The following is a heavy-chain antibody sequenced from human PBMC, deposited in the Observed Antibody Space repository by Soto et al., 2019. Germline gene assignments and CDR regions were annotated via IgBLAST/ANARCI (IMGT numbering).Heavy chain of an antibody. V-gene: IGHV1-69*08. J-gene: IGHJ4*02. Sequence: QVPLVQSGAEVKKPGSSVEVSCEASGGTSTIYTITWVRQAPGQGLAWMGRIVPMLGITNYARNFQGRVTFTADTSTGTAYMELSSLRFEDTAMYYCATEKYGAGRVGVFYWGQGTQVTVSS. CDR1: GGTSTIYT. CDR3: ATEKYGAGRVGVFY. CDR2: IVPMLGIT. D-gene: IGHD1-26*01.